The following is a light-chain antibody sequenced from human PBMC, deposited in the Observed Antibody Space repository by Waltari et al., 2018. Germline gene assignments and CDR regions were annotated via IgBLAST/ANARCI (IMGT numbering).Light chain of an antibody. CDR2: RDD. V-gene: IGLV1-44*01. CDR1: SSNIGNNS. Sequence: QSVLTQPPSVSGTPGQRVTISCSGRSSNIGNNSVTWSQQVPATTPKLLIYRDDQRTSGVPDRFSGSKSGTSASLAISGLRSEDEADYYCAAWDDSLNGRWEFGGGTKLTVL. J-gene: IGLJ3*02. CDR3: AAWDDSLNGRWE.